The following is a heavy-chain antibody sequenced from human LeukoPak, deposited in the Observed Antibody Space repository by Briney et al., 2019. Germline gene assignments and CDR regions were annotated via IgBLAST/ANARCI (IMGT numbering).Heavy chain of an antibody. CDR1: GVSISDYY. CDR3: TRGLVV. CDR2: ISSGGTTI. V-gene: IGHV3-11*04. J-gene: IGHJ4*02. D-gene: IGHD2-2*01. Sequence: LSLTCAVSGVSISDYYWSWIRQAPGKGLEWVSDISSGGTTIFYADSVKGRFTISRDNAKNSLYLQMNSLRDEDTAIYYCTRGLVVWGQGALVTVSS.